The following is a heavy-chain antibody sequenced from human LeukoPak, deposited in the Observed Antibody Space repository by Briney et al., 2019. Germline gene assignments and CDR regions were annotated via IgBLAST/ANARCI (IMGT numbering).Heavy chain of an antibody. CDR1: GFXFSSYG. J-gene: IGHJ4*02. D-gene: IGHD3-16*01. CDR2: IWYDGSNK. V-gene: IGHV3-33*06. Sequence: GGSLRLSCAASGFXFSSYGIHWVRQAPGKGLEWVAVIWYDGSNKYYADSVQGRFTISRDNSKNTLYLQMNSLGAEDTALYYCAKRYSYSFDYWGQGTLVTVSS. CDR3: AKRYSYSFDY.